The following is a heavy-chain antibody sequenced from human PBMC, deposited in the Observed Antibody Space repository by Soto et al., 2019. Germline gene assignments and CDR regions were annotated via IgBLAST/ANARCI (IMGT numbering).Heavy chain of an antibody. CDR1: GGSISSGGYY. CDR3: ARIVREALRGRSSPILDY. V-gene: IGHV4-31*03. Sequence: TLSLTCTVSGGSISSGGYYWRWIRQHPGKGLEWIGYIYYSGSTYYNPSLKSRVTISVYTSKNQFSLKLSSVTAADTAVYYCARIVREALRGRSSPILDYWGQGTLVTLSS. D-gene: IGHD6-6*01. J-gene: IGHJ4*02. CDR2: IYYSGST.